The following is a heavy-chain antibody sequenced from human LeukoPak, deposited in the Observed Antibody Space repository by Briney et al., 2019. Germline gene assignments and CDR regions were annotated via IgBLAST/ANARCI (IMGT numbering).Heavy chain of an antibody. Sequence: GRSLRLSCAASGFTFSSYAMHWVRQAPGKGLEWVAVISYDGSNKYYADSVKGRFTISRDNSKNTLYLQMNSLRAEDTAVYYCAKSHSSSATGIFQHWGQGTLVTVSS. D-gene: IGHD6-13*01. J-gene: IGHJ1*01. CDR3: AKSHSSSATGIFQH. CDR1: GFTFSSYA. V-gene: IGHV3-30*04. CDR2: ISYDGSNK.